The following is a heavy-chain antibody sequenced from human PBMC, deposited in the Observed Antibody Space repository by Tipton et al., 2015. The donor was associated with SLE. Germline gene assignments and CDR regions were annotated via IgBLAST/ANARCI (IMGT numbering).Heavy chain of an antibody. D-gene: IGHD4-17*01. CDR1: GGSISSYY. Sequence: TLSLTCTVSGGSISSYYWSWIRQPPGKGLEWIGHIYTSGSTNYNPSLQSRVTISVDTSKNQFSLKLSSVTAADTAVYYCARVPYYDYGDEMYAFDIWGQGTMVTVSS. CDR2: IYTSGST. V-gene: IGHV4-59*01. J-gene: IGHJ3*02. CDR3: ARVPYYDYGDEMYAFDI.